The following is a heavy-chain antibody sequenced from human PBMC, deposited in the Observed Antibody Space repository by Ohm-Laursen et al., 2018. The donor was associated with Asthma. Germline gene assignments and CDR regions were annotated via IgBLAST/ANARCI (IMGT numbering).Heavy chain of an antibody. CDR1: GGSISSGSYY. CDR2: IYYSGST. CDR3: ARDGGGYGVNYYYYGMDV. Sequence: SQTLSLTCTVSGGSISSGSYYWSWIRQHPGKGLEWIGYIYYSGSTYYNPSLKSRVTISVDTSKNQFSLKVTSVIAADTAVYFCARDGGGYGVNYYYYGMDVWGQGTTVSVSS. V-gene: IGHV4-30-4*08. J-gene: IGHJ6*02. D-gene: IGHD5-12*01.